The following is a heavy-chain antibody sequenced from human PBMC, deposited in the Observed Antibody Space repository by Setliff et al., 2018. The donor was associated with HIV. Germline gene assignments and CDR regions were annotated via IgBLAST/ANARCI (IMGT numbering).Heavy chain of an antibody. J-gene: IGHJ6*03. CDR3: VRLTADRTNYYYYMDV. V-gene: IGHV1-18*01. Sequence: GASVKVSCKASGGTFSSYAISWVRQAPGQGLEWTGWIDSNNGNRNFAQKFRGRVTMTTDISTNTAYMEVRSLSFDDTAVYYCVRLTADRTNYYYYMDVWGKGTTVTVSS. CDR1: GGTFSSYA. CDR2: IDSNNGNR. D-gene: IGHD2-8*01.